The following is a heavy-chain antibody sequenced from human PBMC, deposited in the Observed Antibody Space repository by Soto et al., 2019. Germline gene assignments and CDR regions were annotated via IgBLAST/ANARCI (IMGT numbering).Heavy chain of an antibody. CDR2: ISYDGSNK. D-gene: IGHD6-6*01. CDR3: AKSYSSSSPTSLDY. J-gene: IGHJ4*02. CDR1: GFTFSSYG. Sequence: QVQLVESRGGVVQPGRSLRLSCAASGFTFSSYGMHWVRQAPGKGLEWVAVISYDGSNKYYADSVKGRFTISRDNSKNTLYLQMNSLRAEDTAVYYCAKSYSSSSPTSLDYWGKGTLVTVSS. V-gene: IGHV3-30*18.